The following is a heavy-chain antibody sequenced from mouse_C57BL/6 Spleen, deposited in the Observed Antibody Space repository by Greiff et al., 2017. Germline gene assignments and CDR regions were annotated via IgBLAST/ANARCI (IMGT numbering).Heavy chain of an antibody. Sequence: QVQLKESGPGLVAPSQSLSITCTVSGFSLTSYAISWVRQPPGKGLEWLGVIWTGGGTNYNSALKSRLSISKDNSKSHVFLKMNSLQADDTARYYCARNMRAAQATGARDYWGQGTSVTVSS. J-gene: IGHJ4*01. CDR2: IWTGGGT. CDR1: GFSLTSYA. CDR3: ARNMRAAQATGARDY. V-gene: IGHV2-9-1*01. D-gene: IGHD3-2*02.